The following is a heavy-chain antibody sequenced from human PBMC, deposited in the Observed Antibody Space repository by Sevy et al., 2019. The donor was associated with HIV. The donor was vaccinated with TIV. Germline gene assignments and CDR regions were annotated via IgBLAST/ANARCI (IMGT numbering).Heavy chain of an antibody. CDR2: TSYDGSHK. D-gene: IGHD1-26*01. CDR3: ARGENDDEFFQY. CDR1: GFIFSNFA. Sequence: GGSLRLSCTVSGFIFSNFAMHWVRQAPGKGLEWVAVTSYDGSHKYYADSVKGRSTVSRDNSRNILSLEMNSLRRDDTAVYYCARGENDDEFFQYWGQGTLVTVSS. J-gene: IGHJ1*01. V-gene: IGHV3-30*04.